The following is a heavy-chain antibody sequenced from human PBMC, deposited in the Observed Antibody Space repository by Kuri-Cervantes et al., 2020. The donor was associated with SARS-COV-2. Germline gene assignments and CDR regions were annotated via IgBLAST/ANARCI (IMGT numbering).Heavy chain of an antibody. Sequence: SETLSLTCAVYGGSFSDYYWSWIRQPPGKGLEWIGEINHSGSTNYNPSLKSRVTISVDTSKNQFPLKLSSVTAADTAVYYCARARDNSARGWYYYMDVWGKGTTVTVSS. CDR1: GGSFSDYY. CDR3: ARARDNSARGWYYYMDV. CDR2: INHSGST. D-gene: IGHD6-25*01. V-gene: IGHV4-34*01. J-gene: IGHJ6*03.